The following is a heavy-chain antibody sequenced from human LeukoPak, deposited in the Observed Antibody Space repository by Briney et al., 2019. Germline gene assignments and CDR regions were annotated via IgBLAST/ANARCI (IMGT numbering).Heavy chain of an antibody. CDR3: ARAGTTVTSEVDDY. CDR2: IWYDGSNK. D-gene: IGHD4-17*01. V-gene: IGHV3-33*01. CDR1: GFTFSSYG. Sequence: GGSLRLSCAASGFTFSSYGMHWVRQAPGKGLEWVAVIWYDGSNKYYADSVKGRFTISRDNSKNTLYLQMNSLRAEDTAVYYCARAGTTVTSEVDDYWGQGTLVTVSS. J-gene: IGHJ4*02.